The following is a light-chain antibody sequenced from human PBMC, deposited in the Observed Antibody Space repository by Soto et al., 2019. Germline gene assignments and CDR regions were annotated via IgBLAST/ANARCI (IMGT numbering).Light chain of an antibody. CDR3: QEYDSLLWT. CDR1: QSITSW. Sequence: DIHMAQSPSTLSASVGDRVTITCRASQSITSWLAWYQQKPGKAPKLLIYKASSLQGGVPSRFSGSGSGTEFTLTISSLQPDDSATYYCQEYDSLLWTFGQGTKVDIK. CDR2: KAS. J-gene: IGKJ1*01. V-gene: IGKV1-5*03.